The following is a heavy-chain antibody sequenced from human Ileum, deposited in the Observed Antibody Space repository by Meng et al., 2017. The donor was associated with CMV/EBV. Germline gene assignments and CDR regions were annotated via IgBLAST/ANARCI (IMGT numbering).Heavy chain of an antibody. Sequence: GESLKISCAASGFTFSSYGMHWVRQAPGKGLEWVAFIRYDGSNKYYADSVKGRFTISRDNSKNTLYLQMNSLRAEDTAVYYCARDERKGGYHARSLDYWGQGTLVTVSS. V-gene: IGHV3-30*02. CDR2: IRYDGSNK. D-gene: IGHD5-12*01. CDR1: GFTFSSYG. CDR3: ARDERKGGYHARSLDY. J-gene: IGHJ4*02.